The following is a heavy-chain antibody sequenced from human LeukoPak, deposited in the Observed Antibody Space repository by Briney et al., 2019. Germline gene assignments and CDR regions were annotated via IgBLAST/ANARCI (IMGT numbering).Heavy chain of an antibody. V-gene: IGHV1-2*02. Sequence: ASVKVSCKASGYTFTGCYMHWVRQAPGQGLEWMGWINPNSGGTNYAQKFQGRVTMTRDTSISTAYMELSRLRSDDTAVYYCARGYSGYLNPYYYMDVWGKGTTVTVSS. D-gene: IGHD5-12*01. CDR1: GYTFTGCY. J-gene: IGHJ6*03. CDR3: ARGYSGYLNPYYYMDV. CDR2: INPNSGGT.